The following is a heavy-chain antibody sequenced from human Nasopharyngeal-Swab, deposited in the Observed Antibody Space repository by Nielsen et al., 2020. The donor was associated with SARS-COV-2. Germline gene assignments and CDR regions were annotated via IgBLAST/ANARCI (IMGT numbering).Heavy chain of an antibody. CDR2: ISSNGGST. D-gene: IGHD2-2*02. Sequence: GGSLRLSCSASGFTFSSYAMHWVRQAPGKGLEYVSAISSNGGSTYYADSVKGRFTISRDNSKNTLYLQMSSLRAEDTAVYYCVKDLIVVVPAAISDYWGQGTLVTVSS. V-gene: IGHV3-64D*09. CDR3: VKDLIVVVPAAISDY. J-gene: IGHJ4*02. CDR1: GFTFSSYA.